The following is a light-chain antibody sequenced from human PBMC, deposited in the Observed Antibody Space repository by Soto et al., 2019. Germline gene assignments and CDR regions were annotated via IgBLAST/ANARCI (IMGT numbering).Light chain of an antibody. Sequence: EVVMTQSPATLSVSPGEGATLSCRASESVSSNLAWYQQKPGQAPRLLIYGASTRATGIPARFSGSGSGTEFTLTISSLQSEDSAVYYCQQYYNWPPWTFGQGTKVDIK. CDR2: GAS. CDR3: QQYYNWPPWT. V-gene: IGKV3-15*01. J-gene: IGKJ1*01. CDR1: ESVSSN.